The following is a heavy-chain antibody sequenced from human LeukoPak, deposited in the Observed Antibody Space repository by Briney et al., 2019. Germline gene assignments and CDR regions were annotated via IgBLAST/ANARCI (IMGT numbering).Heavy chain of an antibody. V-gene: IGHV3-23*01. CDR2: ISGSGGST. CDR3: ARPVGGFPDY. D-gene: IGHD3-16*01. Sequence: PGGSLRLSCAASGFTFSSYAMSWVRQASGKGLEWVSAISGSGGSTYYADSVKGRFTISRDNAKNSLYLQMNSLRAEDTAVYYCARPVGGFPDYWGQGTLVTVSS. CDR1: GFTFSSYA. J-gene: IGHJ4*02.